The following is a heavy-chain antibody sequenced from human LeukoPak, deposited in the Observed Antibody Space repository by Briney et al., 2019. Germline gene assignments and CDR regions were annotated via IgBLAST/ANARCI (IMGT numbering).Heavy chain of an antibody. CDR3: AKIAFSGSYYGGFDY. CDR2: ISYDGNNK. Sequence: GSLRLSSAASGFTFSSHGMHWVRQAPGRGLEWVAVISYDGNNKYYADSVKGRFTISRDNSKSTLYLQVNSLRAEDTAVYYCAKIAFSGSYYGGFDYWGQGTLVSVSS. V-gene: IGHV3-30*18. J-gene: IGHJ4*02. D-gene: IGHD1-26*01. CDR1: GFTFSSHG.